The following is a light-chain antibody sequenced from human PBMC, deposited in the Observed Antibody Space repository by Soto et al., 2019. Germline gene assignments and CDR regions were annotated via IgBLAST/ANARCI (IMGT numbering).Light chain of an antibody. CDR1: QGISNY. CDR2: AAS. J-gene: IGKJ5*01. V-gene: IGKV1-27*01. Sequence: DIQMTQSPASLSASVGGRVTITCRASQGISNYLARYQQKPGKVPKLLIYAASTLQSGVPSRFSGSGSGTDFTLTISSLQPEDVATYYCQKYNGPPSITFGQGTRLEIK. CDR3: QKYNGPPSIT.